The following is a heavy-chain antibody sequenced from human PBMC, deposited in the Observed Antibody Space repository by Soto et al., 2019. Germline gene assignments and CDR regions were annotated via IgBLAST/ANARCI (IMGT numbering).Heavy chain of an antibody. CDR2: IKDDGGDE. CDR3: AGGSSLISDT. J-gene: IGHJ5*02. V-gene: IGHV3-7*05. Sequence: EVQLVESGGGLVQPGGSLRLSCAASGFTFSPYWMSWVRQAPVKGLEWVAIIKDDGGDELYLVAQSGRFTISRDTAKMSLYLAMDSRRVEDTGVYYCAGGSSLISDTLGQGTLVTVSS. CDR1: GFTFSPYW. D-gene: IGHD2-15*01.